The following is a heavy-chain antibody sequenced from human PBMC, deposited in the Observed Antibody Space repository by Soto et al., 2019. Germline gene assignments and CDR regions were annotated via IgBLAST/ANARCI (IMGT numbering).Heavy chain of an antibody. CDR1: GFTFSNYG. J-gene: IGHJ4*02. V-gene: IGHV3-30*18. CDR3: AKPHDYINYRHCDC. D-gene: IGHD4-4*01. CDR2: ISHDGSNR. Sequence: QVQLVESGGGVVQPGTSLRLSCAASGFTFSNYGMHWVRQAPGKGLEWVAVISHDGSNRYYADSVKGRFTISRDDSKNTLYLQMNSLRAEDTAVYYCAKPHDYINYRHCDCWGQGTLVTVSS.